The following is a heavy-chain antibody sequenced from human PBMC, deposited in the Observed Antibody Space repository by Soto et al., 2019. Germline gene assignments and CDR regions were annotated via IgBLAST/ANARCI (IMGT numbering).Heavy chain of an antibody. CDR3: ARVKGYSSSGPTDAFDI. Sequence: PGGSLRLSCAASGFTFSSYRMSWVRQAPGKGLEWVANIKQDGSEKYYVDSVKGRFTISRDNAKNSLYLQMNSLRAEDTAVYYCARVKGYSSSGPTDAFDIWGQGTMVTVSS. J-gene: IGHJ3*02. V-gene: IGHV3-7*03. D-gene: IGHD6-13*01. CDR2: IKQDGSEK. CDR1: GFTFSSYR.